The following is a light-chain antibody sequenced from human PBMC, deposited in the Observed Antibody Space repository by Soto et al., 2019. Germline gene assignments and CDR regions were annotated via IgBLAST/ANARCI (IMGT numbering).Light chain of an antibody. CDR1: SEHSTYA. V-gene: IGLV4-69*01. CDR3: QTWGAGSVV. J-gene: IGLJ2*01. CDR2: IYSDGSH. Sequence: QPVLTQSPSASASLGASVKVTCTLNSEHSTYAIAWHRQQPEKGPRYLMRIYSDGSHVRGDGIPDRFLGSSSGAERHLTISSLQSGDEAEYYCQTWGAGSVVFGGGTKLTVL.